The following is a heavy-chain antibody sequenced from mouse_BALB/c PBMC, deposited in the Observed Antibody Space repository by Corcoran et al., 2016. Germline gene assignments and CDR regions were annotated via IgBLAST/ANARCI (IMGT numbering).Heavy chain of an antibody. CDR3: ARWDWYFDV. CDR1: GFNIKDTY. V-gene: IGHV14-3*02. CDR2: IDPANGNT. J-gene: IGHJ1*01. Sequence: EVQLQQSGAELVKPGASAKLSCTASGFNIKDTYMHWVKQRPEQGLEWIGRIDPANGNTKYDPKFQGKATITADTSSNTAYLQLSSLTSEDTAVYYCARWDWYFDVWGAGTMVTVSS.